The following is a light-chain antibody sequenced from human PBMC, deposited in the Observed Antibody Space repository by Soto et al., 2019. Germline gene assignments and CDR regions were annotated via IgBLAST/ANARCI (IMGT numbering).Light chain of an antibody. CDR2: AAS. V-gene: IGKV1-39*01. CDR3: QQSYSTPYT. Sequence: DIQMTQSPSSLSASVGDRITITCRASQSIRSYLNWYQQKPGKAPKLLIYAASSLQSGVTSRFSGSGSGTDFTLTITSLQPKDFATYYCQQSYSTPYTFGQGTKLEIK. J-gene: IGKJ2*01. CDR1: QSIRSY.